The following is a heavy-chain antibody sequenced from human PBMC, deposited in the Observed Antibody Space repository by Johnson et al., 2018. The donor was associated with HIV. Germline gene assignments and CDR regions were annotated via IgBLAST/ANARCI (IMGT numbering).Heavy chain of an antibody. CDR1: GFTFSSYW. CDR3: ARDRGYSGYDWGAFDI. V-gene: IGHV3-7*03. CDR2: IKQDGSEK. D-gene: IGHD5-12*01. J-gene: IGHJ3*02. Sequence: EVQLVESGGGLVQPGGSLRLSCAASGFTFSSYWMSWVRQAPGKGLEWVANIKQDGSEKYYVDSVKGRFTISRDNAKNSLYLQMNNLRAEDTALYFCARDRGYSGYDWGAFDIWGQGTMVTVSS.